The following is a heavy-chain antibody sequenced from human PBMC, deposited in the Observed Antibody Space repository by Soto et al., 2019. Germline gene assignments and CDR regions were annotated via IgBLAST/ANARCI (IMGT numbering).Heavy chain of an antibody. D-gene: IGHD6-13*01. CDR3: ARIRLAAAGTSYFDY. V-gene: IGHV2-70*11. CDR2: IDWDDDK. CDR1: GFSLSTSGMC. Sequence: SGPQLVNPTQTLTLTCTFSGFSLSTSGMCVSWIRQPPGKVLEWLARIDWDDDKYYSTSLKTRLTISKDTSKNQVVLTMTNMDPVDTATYYCARIRLAAAGTSYFDYWGQGTLVTVSS. J-gene: IGHJ4*02.